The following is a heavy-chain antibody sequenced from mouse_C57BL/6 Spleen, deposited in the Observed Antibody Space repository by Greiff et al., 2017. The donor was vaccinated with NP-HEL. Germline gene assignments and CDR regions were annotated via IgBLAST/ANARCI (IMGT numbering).Heavy chain of an antibody. J-gene: IGHJ1*03. D-gene: IGHD1-1*01. CDR1: GYTFTSYT. Sequence: QVQLKESGAELARPGASVKMSCKASGYTFTSYTMHWVKQRPGQGLEWIGYINPSSGYTKYNQKFKDKATLTADKSSSTAYMQLSSLTSEDSAVYYCAPPTDYGSSWYFDVWGTGTTVTVSS. V-gene: IGHV1-4*01. CDR3: APPTDYGSSWYFDV. CDR2: INPSSGYT.